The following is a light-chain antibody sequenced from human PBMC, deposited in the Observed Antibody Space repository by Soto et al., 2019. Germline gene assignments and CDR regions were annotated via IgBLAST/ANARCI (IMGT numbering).Light chain of an antibody. CDR2: DVD. V-gene: IGLV2-11*01. Sequence: QSALTQPRSVSGSPGQSVTISCAGTSSDVGAYNYVSWYQQYPGKAPKFIIYDVDKRPSGVPDRFSGSKSGNTASLTISGLQADDEADYYCCSFAGQDTLGIFGGGTQLTVL. J-gene: IGLJ2*01. CDR3: CSFAGQDTLGI. CDR1: SSDVGAYNY.